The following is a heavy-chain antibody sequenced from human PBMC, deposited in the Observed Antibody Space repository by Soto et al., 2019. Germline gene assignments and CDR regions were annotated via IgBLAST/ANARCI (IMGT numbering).Heavy chain of an antibody. Sequence: ASVKVSCKASGYTFTSYGIIWVRQAPGQGLEWMGWISAYNGNTNYTQKLQGRVTMTTDTSTSTAYMELRSLRSDDTAVYYCARDLRYSPQTPSYPWGQGTLVTVSS. CDR3: ARDLRYSPQTPSYP. CDR2: ISAYNGNT. V-gene: IGHV1-18*01. D-gene: IGHD3-9*01. J-gene: IGHJ5*02. CDR1: GYTFTSYG.